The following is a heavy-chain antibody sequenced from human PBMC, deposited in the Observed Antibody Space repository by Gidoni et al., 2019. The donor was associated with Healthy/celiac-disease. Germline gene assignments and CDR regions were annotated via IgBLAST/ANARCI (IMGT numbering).Heavy chain of an antibody. V-gene: IGHV3-23*01. Sequence: EVQLLESGGGLVQPGGSLRLSCAASGFTFSSYAMSWVRQAPGKGLEWVSAISGGGVSTYYADSVKGRFPISRDNSKNTLYLQMNSLRAEYTAVYYCAKEILQFFGDYFDYWGQGTLVTVSS. J-gene: IGHJ4*02. D-gene: IGHD3-3*01. CDR2: ISGGGVST. CDR1: GFTFSSYA. CDR3: AKEILQFFGDYFDY.